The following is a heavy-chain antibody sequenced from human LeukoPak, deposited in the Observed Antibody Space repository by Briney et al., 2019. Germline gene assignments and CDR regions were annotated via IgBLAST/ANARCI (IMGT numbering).Heavy chain of an antibody. CDR3: ARDLGQQLVHFDY. Sequence: GASVKVSCKASGYTFTGYYMHWVRQAPGQGLEWMGWINPNSGGTNYAQKFQGRATMTRDTSISTAYMELSRLRSDDTAVYYCARDLGQQLVHFDYWGQGTLVTVSS. CDR2: INPNSGGT. CDR1: GYTFTGYY. J-gene: IGHJ4*02. D-gene: IGHD6-13*01. V-gene: IGHV1-2*02.